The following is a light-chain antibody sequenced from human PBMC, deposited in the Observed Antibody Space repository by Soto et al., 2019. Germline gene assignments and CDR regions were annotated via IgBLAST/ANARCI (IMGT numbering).Light chain of an antibody. Sequence: EVVSTQSPATLSLSPGERATLSCRASQNVRNFLAWYQQKPGQAPRLLIYDASNRATDIPARFSGSGSGTDFTLTVSSLEPEDFAVYYCQQRINWPPTFGPGTKVDIK. CDR2: DAS. CDR3: QQRINWPPT. CDR1: QNVRNF. V-gene: IGKV3-11*01. J-gene: IGKJ3*01.